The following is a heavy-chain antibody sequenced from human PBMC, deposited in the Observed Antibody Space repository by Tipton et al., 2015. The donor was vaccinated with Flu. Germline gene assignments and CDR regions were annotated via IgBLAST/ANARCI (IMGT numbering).Heavy chain of an antibody. CDR3: ARVAGGVPVYYFDY. Sequence: TLSLTCTVSGGSISSYYWSWIRQPAGKGLEWIGRIYTSGSTNYNPSLKSRVTMSVDTSKNQFSLKLSSVTAADTAVYYCARVAGGVPVYYFDYWGQGTLVTVSS. D-gene: IGHD1-14*01. CDR1: GGSISSYY. J-gene: IGHJ4*02. CDR2: IYTSGST. V-gene: IGHV4-4*07.